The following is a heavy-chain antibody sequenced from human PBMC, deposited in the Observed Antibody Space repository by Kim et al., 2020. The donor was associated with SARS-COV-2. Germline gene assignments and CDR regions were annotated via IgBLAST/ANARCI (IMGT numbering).Heavy chain of an antibody. CDR2: ISAYNGNT. CDR1: GYTFTSYG. CDR3: ARDDWQLVQSCYFDY. D-gene: IGHD6-6*01. V-gene: IGHV1-18*04. Sequence: ASVKVSCKASGYTFTSYGISWVRQAPGQGLEWMGWISAYNGNTNYAQKLQGRVTMTTDTSTSTAYMELRSLRSDDTAVYYCARDDWQLVQSCYFDYWGQGTLVTVSS. J-gene: IGHJ4*02.